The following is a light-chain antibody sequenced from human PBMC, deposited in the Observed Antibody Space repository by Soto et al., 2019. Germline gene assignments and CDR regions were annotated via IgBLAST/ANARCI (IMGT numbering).Light chain of an antibody. CDR1: QSISSY. CDR2: AAS. V-gene: IGKV1-39*01. Sequence: DLQMTQSPSSLSASVGDRVTITCRASQSISSYLNWYQQKPGKAPKLLIYAASSLQSGVPSRFSGSGSGTDFTLTISSLQPEDFATYYCQQSYSTLITFGQGTRQEIK. J-gene: IGKJ5*01. CDR3: QQSYSTLIT.